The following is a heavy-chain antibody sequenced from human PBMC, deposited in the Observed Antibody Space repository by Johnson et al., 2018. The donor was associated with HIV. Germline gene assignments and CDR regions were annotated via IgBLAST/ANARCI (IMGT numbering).Heavy chain of an antibody. D-gene: IGHD3-10*01. Sequence: VQLVESGGGVVRPGGSLRLSCAASGFTFSSYAMSWVRQAPGKGLEWVSAISGSGGSTYYADSVKGRFTISRDNSKNTLYLQMNSLRAEDTAVYYCARDRDYGSGAFDVWGPGTMVTVSS. CDR1: GFTFSSYA. J-gene: IGHJ3*01. V-gene: IGHV3-23*04. CDR3: ARDRDYGSGAFDV. CDR2: ISGSGGST.